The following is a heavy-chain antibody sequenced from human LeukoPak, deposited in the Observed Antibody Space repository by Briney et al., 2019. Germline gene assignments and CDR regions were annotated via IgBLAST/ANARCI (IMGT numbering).Heavy chain of an antibody. J-gene: IGHJ3*02. D-gene: IGHD3-10*01. Sequence: PGGSLRLSCAASGFTFSNAWMSWVRQAPGKGLEWVGRIKSKTDGGTTDYAAPVKGRFTISRDDSKNTLYLQMNSLKTEDTAVYYCTTAALWFGEVEGQPDAFDIWGQGTMVTVSS. CDR2: IKSKTDGGTT. CDR3: TTAALWFGEVEGQPDAFDI. V-gene: IGHV3-15*01. CDR1: GFTFSNAW.